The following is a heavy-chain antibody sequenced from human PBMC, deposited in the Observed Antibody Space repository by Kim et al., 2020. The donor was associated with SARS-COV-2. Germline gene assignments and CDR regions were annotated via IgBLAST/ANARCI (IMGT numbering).Heavy chain of an antibody. Sequence: ASVKVSCKASGYTFTSYAMHWVRQAPGQRLEWMGWINAGNGNTKYSQKFQGRVTITRDTSASTAYMELSSLRSEDTAVYYCARHLSISLTEAMDVWGQGTTVTVSS. CDR2: INAGNGNT. CDR3: ARHLSISLTEAMDV. J-gene: IGHJ6*02. V-gene: IGHV1-3*01. CDR1: GYTFTSYA. D-gene: IGHD2-21*01.